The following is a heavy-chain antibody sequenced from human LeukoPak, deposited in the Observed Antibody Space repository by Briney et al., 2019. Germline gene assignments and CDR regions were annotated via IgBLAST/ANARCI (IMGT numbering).Heavy chain of an antibody. CDR2: ISSNSSYI. Sequence: GPLRLSCAVSGYTFSSYSMKWVRQARGKGLEWVLSISSNSSYIYYADSVKDRFTISSDNANNTLYLQMTSLRAKDTAVYYCARVAPLTVTTDTMAYYYGIDVWGQGTTVTVSS. CDR3: ARVAPLTVTTDTMAYYYGIDV. D-gene: IGHD4-17*01. J-gene: IGHJ6*02. CDR1: GYTFSSYS. V-gene: IGHV3-21*01.